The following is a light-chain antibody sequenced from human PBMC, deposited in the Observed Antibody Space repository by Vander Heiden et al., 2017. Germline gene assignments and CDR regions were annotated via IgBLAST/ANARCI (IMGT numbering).Light chain of an antibody. CDR3: QQSYSTPRT. V-gene: IGKV1-39*01. CDR2: AAS. CDR1: QSISNY. Sequence: DIQTNQPPSSLSASVGDRVTITCRASQSISNYLNWYQQKPGKAPKLLIYAASSLQSGVPSRFSGSGSGTDFTLTISSLQPEDFATYYCQQSYSTPRTFGQGTKVEVK. J-gene: IGKJ1*01.